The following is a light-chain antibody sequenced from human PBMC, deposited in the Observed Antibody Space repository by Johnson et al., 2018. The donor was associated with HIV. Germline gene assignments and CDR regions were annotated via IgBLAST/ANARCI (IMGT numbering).Light chain of an antibody. CDR3: GTWHTSLSGGGV. Sequence: QLVLTQPPSVSAAPGQKVTISCSGSSSNIGRNYVSWYQQLPGTPPKLLIFKNNERPSGIPDRFSASKSGTSATLGITGLQTGDEGDYYCGTWHTSLSGGGVFGTGTKVTVL. V-gene: IGLV1-51*02. CDR2: KNN. CDR1: SSNIGRNY. J-gene: IGLJ1*01.